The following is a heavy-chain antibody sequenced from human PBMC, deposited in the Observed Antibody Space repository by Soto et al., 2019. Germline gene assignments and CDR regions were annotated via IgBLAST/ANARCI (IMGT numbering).Heavy chain of an antibody. Sequence: GGSLRLSCAASGFTFSSYAMSWVRQAPGKGLEWVAAINGSGGSTYYADSVKGRFTISRDNSKNTLYLQMNSLRAEDTAVYYWAKPPIVVVPAAIQGSFDYWGQGTLVTVSS. V-gene: IGHV3-23*01. CDR2: INGSGGST. D-gene: IGHD2-2*02. J-gene: IGHJ4*02. CDR3: AKPPIVVVPAAIQGSFDY. CDR1: GFTFSSYA.